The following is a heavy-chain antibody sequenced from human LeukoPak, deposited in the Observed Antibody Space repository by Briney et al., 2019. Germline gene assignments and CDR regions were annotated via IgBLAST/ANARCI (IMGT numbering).Heavy chain of an antibody. CDR3: ATYDQKLAFDN. D-gene: IGHD3-3*01. V-gene: IGHV4-4*07. Sequence: PSETLSLTCIVSGGSMSSYYWSWIRQPAGKGVEWIGRMYTDGSTNYNPFLNSRVTMSVDTSKKHFSLRLNSVTAADTAVYYCATYDQKLAFDNWGQGTLVTVSS. J-gene: IGHJ4*02. CDR1: GGSMSSYY. CDR2: MYTDGST.